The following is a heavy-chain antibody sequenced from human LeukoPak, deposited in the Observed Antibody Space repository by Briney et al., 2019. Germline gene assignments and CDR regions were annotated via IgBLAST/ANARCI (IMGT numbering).Heavy chain of an antibody. CDR3: AKDYYDSSGSIRSGY. J-gene: IGHJ4*02. Sequence: PGGSLRLSCAASGFTFSSYGMHWVRQAPGKGLEWVAFIRYDGSNKYYADSVKGRFTISRDNSKNTLYLQMNSLRAEDTAVYYCAKDYYDSSGSIRSGYWGQGTLVTVSS. CDR1: GFTFSSYG. V-gene: IGHV3-30*02. D-gene: IGHD3-22*01. CDR2: IRYDGSNK.